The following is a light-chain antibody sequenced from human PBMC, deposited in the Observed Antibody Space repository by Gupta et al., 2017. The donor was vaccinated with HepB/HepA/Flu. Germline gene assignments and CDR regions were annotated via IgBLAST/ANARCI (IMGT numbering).Light chain of an antibody. Sequence: QSALTQPASVSGSPGQSITISWTGTSSDVGGYNYVSWYQQHPGKAPNLIIYDVSNRPSGVSNRFSGSKSGNTASLTISGLQAEDEADYYCSSYTSSSTWVFGGGTKLTVL. CDR1: SSDVGGYNY. CDR3: SSYTSSSTWV. J-gene: IGLJ3*02. V-gene: IGLV2-14*03. CDR2: DVS.